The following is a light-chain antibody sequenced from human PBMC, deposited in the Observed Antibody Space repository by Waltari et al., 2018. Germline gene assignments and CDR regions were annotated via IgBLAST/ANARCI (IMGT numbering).Light chain of an antibody. CDR3: SSSAGSNTYVL. CDR1: SSDIGGYNY. J-gene: IGLJ2*01. CDR2: EVS. Sequence: QAALTQPRSVSGSPGQSVTISCTGTSSDIGGYNYVSWYQQHPGTAPKLMIYEVSKRPSGVSDRFSGSKSGNTASLTISGLQAEDEADYYCSSSAGSNTYVLFVGGTRLTVL. V-gene: IGLV2-11*01.